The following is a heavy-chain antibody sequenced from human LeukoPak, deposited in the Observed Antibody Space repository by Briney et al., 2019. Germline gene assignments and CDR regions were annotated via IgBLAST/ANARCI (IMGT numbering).Heavy chain of an antibody. Sequence: PGGSLRLSCAASGSTFSSYAINWVRQAPGKGLEWVSGISGSGGSTHYADSVKGRFTISRDNSKNTLYLQMNSLRAEDTAVYYCAKDGKYSSSWFDYWGQGTLVTVSS. CDR2: ISGSGGST. CDR3: AKDGKYSSSWFDY. V-gene: IGHV3-23*01. CDR1: GSTFSSYA. D-gene: IGHD6-13*01. J-gene: IGHJ4*02.